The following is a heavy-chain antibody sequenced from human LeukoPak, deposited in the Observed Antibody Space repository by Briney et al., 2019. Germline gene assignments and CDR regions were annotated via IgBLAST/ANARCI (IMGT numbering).Heavy chain of an antibody. Sequence: GGPLILSCAASGFTFSSFAMHWVRQAPGKGLEWVAFISYDGSSKYYADSVKGRFTISRDNSKNTLYLQMNSLRAEDTAVYYCARDLIAVAAPSYWGQGTLVTVSS. J-gene: IGHJ4*02. V-gene: IGHV3-30-3*01. CDR3: ARDLIAVAAPSY. CDR1: GFTFSSFA. CDR2: ISYDGSSK. D-gene: IGHD6-19*01.